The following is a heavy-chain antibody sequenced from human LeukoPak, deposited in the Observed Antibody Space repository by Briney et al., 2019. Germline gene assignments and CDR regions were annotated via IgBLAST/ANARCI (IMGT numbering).Heavy chain of an antibody. Sequence: SETLSLTCAVYGGSFSGYYWSWIRQPQGKGLEWIGEINHSGSTNYNPSLKSRVTISVDTSKNQFSLKLSSVTAADTAVYYCARGGVGVTTPFDYWGQGTLVTVSS. J-gene: IGHJ4*02. CDR3: ARGGVGVTTPFDY. D-gene: IGHD4-11*01. CDR1: GGSFSGYY. V-gene: IGHV4-34*01. CDR2: INHSGST.